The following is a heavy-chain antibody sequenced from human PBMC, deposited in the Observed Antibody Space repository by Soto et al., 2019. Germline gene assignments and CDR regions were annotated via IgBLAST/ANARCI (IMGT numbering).Heavy chain of an antibody. V-gene: IGHV1-69*13. CDR2: IIPIFGTA. Sequence: SVKVSCKASGGTFSSYAISWVRQAPGQGLEWMGGIIPIFGTANYAQKFQGRVTITADESTSTAYMELSSLRSEDTAVYYCARDYGCNGAGEYYYYGMDFWGQETTVTVSS. CDR3: ARDYGCNGAGEYYYYGMDF. CDR1: GGTFSSYA. D-gene: IGHD2-8*01. J-gene: IGHJ6*02.